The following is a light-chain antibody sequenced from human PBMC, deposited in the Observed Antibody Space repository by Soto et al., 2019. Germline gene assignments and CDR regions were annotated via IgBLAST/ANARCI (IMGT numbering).Light chain of an antibody. V-gene: IGKV1-33*01. Sequence: DIQMTQSPSSLSASVGDRVTITCQASQDISNYLNWYQQKPGKAPKLLIYDASNLETGVPSRFSGSGSGTAFTFTISSLQPEDIATYYCQQYDNLPPGMYTFGQGTKLEIK. CDR3: QQYDNLPPGMYT. CDR2: DAS. CDR1: QDISNY. J-gene: IGKJ2*01.